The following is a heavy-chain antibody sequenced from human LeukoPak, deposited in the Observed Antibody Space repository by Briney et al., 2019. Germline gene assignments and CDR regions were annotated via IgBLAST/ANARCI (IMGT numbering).Heavy chain of an antibody. CDR1: GFSFRTYS. CDR3: ARCSGGSTYHSDDY. CDR2: IWYDGSDN. D-gene: IGHD2-15*01. V-gene: IGHV3-33*01. Sequence: GGSLRLSCAASGFSFRTYSMHWVRQAPGKGLEWVAVIWYDGSDNYYADSVKGRFTISRDNSKNTLYLQMNSLRAEDTAVYYCARCSGGSTYHSDDYWGQGTLVTVSS. J-gene: IGHJ4*02.